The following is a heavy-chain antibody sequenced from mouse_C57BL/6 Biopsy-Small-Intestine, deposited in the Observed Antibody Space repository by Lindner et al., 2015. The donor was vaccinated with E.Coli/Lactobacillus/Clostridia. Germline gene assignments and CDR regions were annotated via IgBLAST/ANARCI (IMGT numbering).Heavy chain of an antibody. CDR1: GYTFTNYG. CDR3: ARVEKRGGNYMDV. CDR2: ISVNNGNT. D-gene: IGHD2-1*01. J-gene: IGHJ1*03. V-gene: IGHV1-53*01. Sequence: SVKVSCKASGYTFTNYGVSWVRQAPGQGLEWVGWISVNNGNTNYAQKYQGRVTMTTDTSTRTAYMDLRSLRSDDTAVYYCARVEKRGGNYMDVWGKGTTVIVSS.